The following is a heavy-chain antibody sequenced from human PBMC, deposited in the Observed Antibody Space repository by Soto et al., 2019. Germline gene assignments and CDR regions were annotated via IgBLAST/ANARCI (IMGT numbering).Heavy chain of an antibody. CDR1: GGTFSSYA. CDR2: IIPIFGTA. CDR3: ARDQRPPHYGSWARGDAFDI. V-gene: IGHV1-69*13. J-gene: IGHJ3*02. Sequence: SVKVSCKASGGTFSSYAISWVRQAPGQGLEWMGGIIPIFGTANYAQKFQGRVTITADESTSTAYMELSSLRSEDTAVYYCARDQRPPHYGSWARGDAFDIWGQGTMVTVS. D-gene: IGHD3-10*01.